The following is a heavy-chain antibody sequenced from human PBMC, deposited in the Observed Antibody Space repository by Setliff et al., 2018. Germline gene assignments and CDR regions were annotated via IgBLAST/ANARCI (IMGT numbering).Heavy chain of an antibody. J-gene: IGHJ4*02. V-gene: IGHV3-48*03. CDR2: ISSSGSI. D-gene: IGHD6-19*01. CDR3: ARYSSGWFFDY. CDR1: GFTFSSYT. Sequence: GGSLRLSCAASGFTFSSYTMNWVRQGPGKGLEWVAYISSSGSIYYANSVKGRFTISRDNAKNSLYLQMNSLRAEDTAVYYCARYSSGWFFDYWGQGTPVTVSS.